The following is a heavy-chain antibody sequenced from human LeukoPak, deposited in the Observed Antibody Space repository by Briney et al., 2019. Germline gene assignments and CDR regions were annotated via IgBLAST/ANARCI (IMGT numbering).Heavy chain of an antibody. CDR1: GDSISSGDYS. V-gene: IGHV4-31*03. CDR2: IYYSGST. CDR3: ARGLTDTAMVIYYYYGMDV. Sequence: SQTLSLTCTVSGDSISSGDYSWNWIRQHPGRGLEWIGYIYYSGSTNYNPSLKSRVTISVDKSKNQFSLKLSSVTAADTAVYYCARGLTDTAMVIYYYYGMDVWGQGTTVTVSS. D-gene: IGHD5-18*01. J-gene: IGHJ6*02.